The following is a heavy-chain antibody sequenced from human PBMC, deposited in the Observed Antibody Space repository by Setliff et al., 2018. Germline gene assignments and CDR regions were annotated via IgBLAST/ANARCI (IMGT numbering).Heavy chain of an antibody. CDR3: RQAVVGRDVFDV. Sequence: KPSETLSLTCNVYGGSFDTYYWSWIRQPPGKGLEWFGEINQSGSGDYNPSFKGRVTISVDPSKKQFSLTLTSVTAADTALYYCRQAVVGRDVFDVWGQGTMVTVSS. V-gene: IGHV4-34*01. D-gene: IGHD1-1*01. CDR1: GGSFDTYY. CDR2: INQSGSG. J-gene: IGHJ3*01.